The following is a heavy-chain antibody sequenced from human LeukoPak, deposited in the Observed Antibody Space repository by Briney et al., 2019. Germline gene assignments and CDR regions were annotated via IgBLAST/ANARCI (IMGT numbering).Heavy chain of an antibody. CDR3: VKGGWLDY. V-gene: IGHV3-23*01. D-gene: IGHD5-12*01. Sequence: GASLRLSCAASGFSFTTFETSWVRQAPGKGLEWVSMMNDNGDRTYYADSVKGRFTISRDNSKNTLYLQMNNLRAEDTAIYFCVKGGWLDYWGQGTLVTVSS. CDR2: MNDNGDRT. J-gene: IGHJ4*02. CDR1: GFSFTTFE.